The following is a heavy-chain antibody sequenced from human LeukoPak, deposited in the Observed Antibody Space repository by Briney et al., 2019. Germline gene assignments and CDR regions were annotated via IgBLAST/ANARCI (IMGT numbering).Heavy chain of an antibody. CDR1: GYTFINYG. CDR3: ATSVDTAMASGDYFDY. V-gene: IGHV1-69*04. J-gene: IGHJ4*02. CDR2: IIPILGIA. Sequence: ASVKVSCKASGYTFINYGISWVRQAPGQGLEWMGRIIPILGIANYAQKFQGRVTITADKSTSTAYMELSSLRSEDTAVYYCATSVDTAMASGDYFDYWGQGTLVTVSS. D-gene: IGHD5-18*01.